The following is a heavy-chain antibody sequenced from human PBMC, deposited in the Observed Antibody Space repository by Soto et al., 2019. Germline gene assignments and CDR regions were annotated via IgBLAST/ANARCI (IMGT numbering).Heavy chain of an antibody. V-gene: IGHV4-30-4*01. Sequence: SETLSLTCTVSGVSISSGDYYWSWIRQTPGKGLEWIGYIYYNENTYYNPSLKSRVTISVDTSKNQFSLRLNSVTAADTAVYYCARINPGAGYYYAMDVWGQGTTVTVSS. CDR2: IYYNENT. J-gene: IGHJ6*02. CDR3: ARINPGAGYYYAMDV. D-gene: IGHD3-10*01. CDR1: GVSISSGDYY.